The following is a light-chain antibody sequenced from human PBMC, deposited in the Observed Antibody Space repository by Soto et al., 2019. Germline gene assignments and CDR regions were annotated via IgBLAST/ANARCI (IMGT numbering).Light chain of an antibody. CDR3: QTWGTGIQV. CDR1: SGHSSYA. J-gene: IGLJ2*01. V-gene: IGLV4-69*01. CDR2: LNSDGSH. Sequence: QPVLTQSPSASASLGASVKLTCTLSSGHSSYAIAWHQQQPEKGPRYLMKLNSDGSHSKGDGIPDRFSSSSSGAERYLTISRLQSEDEADYYCQTWGTGIQVFGGGTKLTVL.